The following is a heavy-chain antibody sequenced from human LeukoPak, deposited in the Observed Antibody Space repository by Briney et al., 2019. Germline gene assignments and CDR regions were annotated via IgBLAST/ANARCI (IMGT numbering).Heavy chain of an antibody. CDR3: ARRNAVGVPAARSEY. Sequence: SETLSLTCTVSGGSISSSSYYWGWIRQPPGKELEWIGCIYYSGSTYYNPSLKSRVTISVDTSKNQFSLKLSSVTAADTAVYYSARRNAVGVPAARSEYWGQGTLVTVSS. D-gene: IGHD2-2*01. CDR1: GGSISSSSYY. J-gene: IGHJ4*02. V-gene: IGHV4-39*01. CDR2: IYYSGST.